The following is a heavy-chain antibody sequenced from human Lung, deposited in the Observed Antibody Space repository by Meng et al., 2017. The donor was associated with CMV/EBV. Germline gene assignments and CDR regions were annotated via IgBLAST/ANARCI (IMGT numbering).Heavy chain of an antibody. CDR1: GGTFSSYT. J-gene: IGHJ6*02. CDR2: IIPILGIA. V-gene: IGHV1-69*02. CDR3: AINIVVVPAADFHYYYYGMDV. Sequence: SVXVSXXVSGGTFSSYTISWVRQAPGQGLEWMGRIIPILGIANYAQKFQGRVTITADKSTSTAYMELSSLRSEDTAVYYCAINIVVVPAADFHYYYYGMDVWGQGTTVTVSS. D-gene: IGHD2-2*01.